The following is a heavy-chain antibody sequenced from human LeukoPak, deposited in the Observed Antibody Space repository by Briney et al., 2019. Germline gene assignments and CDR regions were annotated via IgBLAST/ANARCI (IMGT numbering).Heavy chain of an antibody. J-gene: IGHJ4*02. D-gene: IGHD6-13*01. CDR1: GGSFSGYY. V-gene: IGHV4-34*01. Sequence: SETLSLTCAVYGGSFSGYYWSWIRQPPGKGLEWIGEINHSGSTNYNPSLKSRVTISVDTSKNQFSLKLSSVTAADTAVYYCARGVPAAAATDYWAQGTLVTVSS. CDR2: INHSGST. CDR3: ARGVPAAAATDY.